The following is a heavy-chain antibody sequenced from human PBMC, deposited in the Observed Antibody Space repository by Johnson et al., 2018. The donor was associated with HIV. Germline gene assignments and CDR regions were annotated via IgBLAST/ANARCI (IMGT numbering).Heavy chain of an antibody. V-gene: IGHV3-30*04. CDR3: ASEVRGVLDI. CDR1: GFTFSSYA. CDR2: ISYDGSDK. Sequence: QVQLVESGGGVVQPGRSLRLSCAASGFTFSSYAMHWVRQAPAKGLEWVAAISYDGSDKDHADSVRGRFTISRDNAKNTLYLQMNSLRVEDTAVYYCASEVRGVLDIWGQGTMVTVSS. J-gene: IGHJ3*02. D-gene: IGHD3-10*01.